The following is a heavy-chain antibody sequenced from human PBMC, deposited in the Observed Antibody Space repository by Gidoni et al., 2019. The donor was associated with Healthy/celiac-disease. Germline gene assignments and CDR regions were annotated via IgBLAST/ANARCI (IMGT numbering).Heavy chain of an antibody. CDR3: ARGVSSGYYPY. J-gene: IGHJ4*02. CDR1: GFTFSDYY. CDR2: ISSSSSYT. V-gene: IGHV3-11*06. D-gene: IGHD3-22*01. Sequence: QVQLVESGGGLVKLGGSLRLSGAASGFTFSDYYMSWIRQAPGKGLEWVSYISSSSSYTNYADSLKGRFTISRDNAKNSLYLQMNSLRAEDTAVYYCARGVSSGYYPYWGQGTLVTVSS.